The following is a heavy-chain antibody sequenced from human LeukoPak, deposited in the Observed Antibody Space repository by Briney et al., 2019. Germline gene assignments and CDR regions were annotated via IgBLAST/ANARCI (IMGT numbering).Heavy chain of an antibody. Sequence: ASVKVSCKASGYTFTSYYMHWVRQAPGKGLEWMGGFDPEDGETIYAQKFQGRVTMTEDTSTDTAYMELSSLRSEDTAVYYCATDLYGGPRYFDYWGQGTLVTVSS. CDR1: GYTFTSYY. D-gene: IGHD4-17*01. CDR2: FDPEDGET. J-gene: IGHJ4*02. CDR3: ATDLYGGPRYFDY. V-gene: IGHV1-24*01.